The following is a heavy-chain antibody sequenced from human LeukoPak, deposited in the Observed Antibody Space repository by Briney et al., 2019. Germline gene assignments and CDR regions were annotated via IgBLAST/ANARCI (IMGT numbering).Heavy chain of an antibody. CDR1: GGSISRYY. J-gene: IGHJ3*02. Sequence: SETLSLTCSVSGGSISRYYWSWVRQPPGKGLEYIGNIYYSGSTNYNPSLKSRVTISLDTSRSQFSLKLTSVTAADTAVYYCARELYNWNGRRHAIDIWGQGTMVTVSS. V-gene: IGHV4-59*01. CDR3: ARELYNWNGRRHAIDI. CDR2: IYYSGST. D-gene: IGHD1-20*01.